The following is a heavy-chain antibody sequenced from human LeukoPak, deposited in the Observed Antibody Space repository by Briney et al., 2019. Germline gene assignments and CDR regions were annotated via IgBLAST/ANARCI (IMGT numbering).Heavy chain of an antibody. CDR1: GYTFTSYG. CDR3: ARGSSRYQLLFSNWFDP. CDR2: ISAYNGNT. V-gene: IGHV1-18*01. J-gene: IGHJ5*02. D-gene: IGHD2-2*01. Sequence: GASVKVSCKASGYTFTSYGISWVRQAPGQGLEWMGWISAYNGNTNYAQKLQGRVTMTTDTSTSTAYMELKSLRSDDTAVYYCARGSSRYQLLFSNWFDPWGQGTLVTVSS.